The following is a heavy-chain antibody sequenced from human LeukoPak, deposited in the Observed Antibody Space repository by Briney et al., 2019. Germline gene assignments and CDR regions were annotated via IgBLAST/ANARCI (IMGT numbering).Heavy chain of an antibody. D-gene: IGHD6-19*01. CDR3: ARGGSVGIAVAGTIWFDP. V-gene: IGHV1-3*01. Sequence: APVKVSCKASGYTFTSYAMHWVRQAPGQRLEWMGWINAGNGNTKYSQKFQGRVTMTTDTSTSTAYMELRSLRSDDTAVYYCARGGSVGIAVAGTIWFDPWGQGTLVTVSS. J-gene: IGHJ5*02. CDR2: INAGNGNT. CDR1: GYTFTSYA.